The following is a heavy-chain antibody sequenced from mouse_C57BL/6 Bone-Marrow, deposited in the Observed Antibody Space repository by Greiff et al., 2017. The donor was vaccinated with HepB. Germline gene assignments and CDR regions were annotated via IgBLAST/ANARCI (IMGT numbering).Heavy chain of an antibody. J-gene: IGHJ1*03. CDR1: GYTFTSYW. D-gene: IGHD4-1*01. CDR2: IHPNSGST. Sequence: VQLQQPGAELVKPGASVKLSCKASGYTFTSYWMHWVKQRPGQGLEWIGMIHPNSGSTNYNEKFKSKATLTVDKSSSTAYMQLSSLTSEDSAVYYCERGEDWDDWYFDVWGTGTTVTVSS. V-gene: IGHV1-64*01. CDR3: ERGEDWDDWYFDV.